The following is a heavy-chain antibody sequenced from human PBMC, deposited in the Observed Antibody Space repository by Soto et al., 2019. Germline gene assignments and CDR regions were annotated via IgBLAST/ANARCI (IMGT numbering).Heavy chain of an antibody. CDR3: ARVYCSGGSCYYVGMGWFDP. CDR2: IYYSGST. Sequence: SETLSLTCTVSGGSISSYYWSWIRQPPGKGLEWIGYIYYSGSTNYNPSLKSRVTISVDTSKNQFSLKLSSVTAADTAVYYCARVYCSGGSCYYVGMGWFDPWGQGTLVTVSS. CDR1: GGSISSYY. J-gene: IGHJ5*02. D-gene: IGHD2-15*01. V-gene: IGHV4-59*01.